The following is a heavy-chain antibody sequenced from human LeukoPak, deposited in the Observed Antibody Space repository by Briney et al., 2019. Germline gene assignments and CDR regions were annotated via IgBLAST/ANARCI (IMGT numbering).Heavy chain of an antibody. Sequence: ASVKLSCKASGGTFSSYAISWVRQAPGQGLEWMGRIIPILGIANYAQKFQGRVTITADKSTSTAYRGLSSLRSEDTAVYYCARVDTAMVIDYWGQGTLVTVSS. CDR1: GGTFSSYA. D-gene: IGHD5-18*01. CDR2: IIPILGIA. CDR3: ARVDTAMVIDY. V-gene: IGHV1-69*04. J-gene: IGHJ4*02.